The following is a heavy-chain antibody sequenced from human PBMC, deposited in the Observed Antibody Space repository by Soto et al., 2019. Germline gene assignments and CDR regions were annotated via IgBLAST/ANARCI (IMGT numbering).Heavy chain of an antibody. CDR3: ARGPVPAAMGAEAFFDY. CDR2: TYYSGST. V-gene: IGHV4-30-4*01. D-gene: IGHD2-2*01. CDR1: GGSISSGDYY. Sequence: PSETLSLTCTVSGGSISSGDYYWSWIRQPPGKGLEWIGYTYYSGSTYYNPSLKSRVTISVDTSKNQFSLKLSSVTAADTAVYYCARGPVPAAMGAEAFFDYWGQGTLVTVSS. J-gene: IGHJ4*02.